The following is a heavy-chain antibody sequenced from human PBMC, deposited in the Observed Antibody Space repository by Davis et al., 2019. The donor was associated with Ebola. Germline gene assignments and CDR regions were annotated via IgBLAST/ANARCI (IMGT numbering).Heavy chain of an antibody. D-gene: IGHD3-16*01. CDR3: SKGSLFGYYGMDV. CDR1: GFPFDDYT. Sequence: GESLKISCVASGFPFDDYTMYWVRQAPGKGLEWVCLIIWDGSITYCADSMKGRFTISRDNSKYSLYLQMNSLRSEDSGLYYCSKGSLFGYYGMDVWGKGTTVTVSS. V-gene: IGHV3-43*01. J-gene: IGHJ6*04. CDR2: IIWDGSIT.